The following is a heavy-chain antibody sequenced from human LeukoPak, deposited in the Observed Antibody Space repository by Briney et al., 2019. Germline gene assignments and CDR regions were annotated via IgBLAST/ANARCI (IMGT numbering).Heavy chain of an antibody. CDR3: ARKGLGSQVPRGMDV. Sequence: GESLKISCKASGYSFSSYWIGWVRQMPGKGLEWMGIIYPADSDTRYSPSFQGQVTISADKSISTAYLQWSGLKASDTAMYYCARKGLGSQVPRGMDVWGQGTTVTVS. CDR2: IYPADSDT. J-gene: IGHJ6*02. CDR1: GYSFSSYW. V-gene: IGHV5-51*01. D-gene: IGHD3-10*01.